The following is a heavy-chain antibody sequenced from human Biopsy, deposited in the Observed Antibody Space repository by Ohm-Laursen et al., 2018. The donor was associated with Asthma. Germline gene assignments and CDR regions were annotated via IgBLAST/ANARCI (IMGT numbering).Heavy chain of an antibody. Sequence: SLRLSCAASGFTFSSYGMHWVRQAPGEGLEWVAVISYDGSNKYYADSVKGRFTISRDNSKNTLYLQMNSLRAEDTAVYYCARARRSLLLPDYYYYGMDVWGQGTTVTVSS. J-gene: IGHJ6*02. D-gene: IGHD3-22*01. CDR3: ARARRSLLLPDYYYYGMDV. CDR2: ISYDGSNK. V-gene: IGHV3-30*03. CDR1: GFTFSSYG.